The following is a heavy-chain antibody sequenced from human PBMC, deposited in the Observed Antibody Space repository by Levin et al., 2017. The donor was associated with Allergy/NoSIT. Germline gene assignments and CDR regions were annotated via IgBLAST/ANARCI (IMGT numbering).Heavy chain of an antibody. J-gene: IGHJ4*02. Sequence: GGSLRLSCAASGFTFDDYAMHWVRQAPGKGLEWVSGISWNSGSIGYADSVKGRFTISRDNAKNSLYLQMNSLRAEDTALYYCAKGGEQQLVLDYWGQGTLVTVSS. CDR1: GFTFDDYA. CDR2: ISWNSGSI. V-gene: IGHV3-9*01. D-gene: IGHD6-13*01. CDR3: AKGGEQQLVLDY.